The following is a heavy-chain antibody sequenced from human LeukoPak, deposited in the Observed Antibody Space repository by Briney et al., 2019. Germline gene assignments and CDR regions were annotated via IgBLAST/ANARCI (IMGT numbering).Heavy chain of an antibody. J-gene: IGHJ4*02. CDR1: GYTLTAYF. CDR2: INPNSGAR. D-gene: IGHD3-10*01. CDR3: ASAAGVGSNLDY. Sequence: ASVKVSCKASGYTLTAYFIHWVRQAPGQGLEWMGWINPNSGARKYAQMFQGRVTMTRDTSISTTYIEVSSLRSNDTAVYYCASAAGVGSNLDYWGQGTLVTVSS. V-gene: IGHV1-2*02.